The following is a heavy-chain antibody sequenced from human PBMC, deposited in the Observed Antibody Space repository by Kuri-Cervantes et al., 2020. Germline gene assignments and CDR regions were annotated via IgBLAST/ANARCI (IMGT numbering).Heavy chain of an antibody. V-gene: IGHV4-39*07. CDR2: NYYSGST. D-gene: IGHD3-10*01. CDR3: ARGDYYGSLDV. CDR1: GGSISSSNYY. Sequence: GSLRLSCTVSGGSISSSNYYWGWIRQRPGKGLEWIGRNYYSGSTYYNPSLKSRVTISVDKSKNQFSLKLNSVTVADTAVYYCARGDYYGSLDVWGKGTKVTVSS. J-gene: IGHJ6*04.